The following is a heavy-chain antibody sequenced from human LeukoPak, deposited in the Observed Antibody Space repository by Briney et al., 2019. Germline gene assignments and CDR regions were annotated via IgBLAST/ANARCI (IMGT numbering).Heavy chain of an antibody. CDR1: GFTFSRYA. J-gene: IGHJ4*02. CDR3: AKGAMDGTGDYFDH. CDR2: ISGSGGST. V-gene: IGHV3-23*01. Sequence: GGSLRLSCAASGFTFSRYAMSWVRQAPGKGLEWVSGISGSGGSTYYADSVKGRFTISRDNPKNTLYLQMNNLRAEDTAVYYCAKGAMDGTGDYFDHWGQGSLVTVSS. D-gene: IGHD3-10*01.